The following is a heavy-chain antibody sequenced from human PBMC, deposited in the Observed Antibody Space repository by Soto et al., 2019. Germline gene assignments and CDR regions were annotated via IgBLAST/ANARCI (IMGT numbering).Heavy chain of an antibody. Sequence: SETLSLSCTVCGCSVSSGGYDWSWIRQHPGKGLEWIGYIYYSGSTYYNPSLKSRVTISVDTSKNQFSLKLSSVTAADTAVYYCARGREPLGYCSGGSCYSFDPWGQGTPVTVSS. J-gene: IGHJ5*02. CDR2: IYYSGST. CDR3: ARGREPLGYCSGGSCYSFDP. CDR1: GCSVSSGGYD. D-gene: IGHD2-15*01. V-gene: IGHV4-31*03.